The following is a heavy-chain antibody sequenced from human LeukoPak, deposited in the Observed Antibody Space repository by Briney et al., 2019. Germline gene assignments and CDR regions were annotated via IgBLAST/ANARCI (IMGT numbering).Heavy chain of an antibody. D-gene: IGHD1-26*01. CDR2: IYPGDSDT. J-gene: IGHJ6*03. Sequence: GESLKISCKGSGYSFTSYWIGWVRQIPEKGLEWMGIIYPGDSDTRYSPSFQGQVTISSDKSISTAYLQWSSLKASDTAMYYCARHVVRATYYCYMDVCGKGSTVTVSS. CDR1: GYSFTSYW. V-gene: IGHV5-51*01. CDR3: ARHVVRATYYCYMDV.